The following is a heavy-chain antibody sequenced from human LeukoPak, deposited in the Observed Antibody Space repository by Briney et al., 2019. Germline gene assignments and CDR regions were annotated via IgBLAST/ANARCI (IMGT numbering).Heavy chain of an antibody. CDR1: GFTFSSYS. J-gene: IGHJ3*02. CDR2: ISSCSSYI. V-gene: IGHV3-21*01. CDR3: ARTSADYANDAFDI. D-gene: IGHD4-17*01. Sequence: GGSLRLSCAASGFTFSSYSMNWVRQAPGKGLEWVSSISSCSSYIYFADSVKGRFTISRANAKNSLYLQMNSLRAEDTAVYYCARTSADYANDAFDIWGQGTMVTVSS.